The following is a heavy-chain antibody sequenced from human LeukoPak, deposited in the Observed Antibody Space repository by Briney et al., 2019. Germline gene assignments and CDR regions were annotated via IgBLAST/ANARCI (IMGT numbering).Heavy chain of an antibody. CDR1: GFTFSSYA. V-gene: IGHV3-23*01. CDR2: ISGSGGST. D-gene: IGHD2-15*01. CDR3: ARDCSGGSCFRLRDYNWFDP. Sequence: PGGSLRLSCAASGFTFSSYAMSWVRQAPGKGLEWVSAISGSGGSTYYADSVKGRFTISRDNSKNTLYLQMNSLRAEDTAVYYCARDCSGGSCFRLRDYNWFDPWGQGTLVTVSS. J-gene: IGHJ5*02.